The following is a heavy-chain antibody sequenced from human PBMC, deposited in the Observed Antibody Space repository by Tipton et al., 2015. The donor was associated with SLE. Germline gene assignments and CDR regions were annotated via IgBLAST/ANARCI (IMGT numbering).Heavy chain of an antibody. D-gene: IGHD3-22*01. V-gene: IGHV4-39*01. Sequence: TLSLTCTVSGDSISSSTYYWGWIRQPPGKGLEWIGTIYYSGTTHYNPSLKSRVSISADTSRNQFSLKLTSVTAADTAIYYCARRYYDNGGSYEFDYWGQGTLVTVSS. J-gene: IGHJ4*02. CDR1: GDSISSSTYY. CDR2: IYYSGTT. CDR3: ARRYYDNGGSYEFDY.